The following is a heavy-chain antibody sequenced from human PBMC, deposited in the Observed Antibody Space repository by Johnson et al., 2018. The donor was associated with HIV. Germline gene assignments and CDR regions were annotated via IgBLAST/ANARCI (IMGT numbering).Heavy chain of an antibody. CDR3: ATGENLKWELRFVDAFDI. CDR1: GFTFDDYG. Sequence: VQLVESGGGVVRPGRSLRLSCAASGFTFDDYGMSWVRQAPEKGLEWVSGINWNGGSTGYADSVKGRFTISRDNAKNSLYLQMNSLRAEDTALYYCATGENLKWELRFVDAFDIWGQGTMVTVSS. CDR2: INWNGGST. V-gene: IGHV3-20*04. J-gene: IGHJ3*02. D-gene: IGHD1-26*01.